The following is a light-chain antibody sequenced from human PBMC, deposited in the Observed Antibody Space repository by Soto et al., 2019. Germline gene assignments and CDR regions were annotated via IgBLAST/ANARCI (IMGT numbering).Light chain of an antibody. J-gene: IGKJ1*01. V-gene: IGKV3-15*01. CDR2: GPS. CDR1: QSVSSN. Sequence: EIVMTQSPATLSVSPGERATLSCRASQSVSSNLAWYQQKPGQAPRLLIYGPSTRATGVPARFSGSGSGTEFTLTINSLQSEDFAIYYCQQYNNWPRTFGQGTKVEVK. CDR3: QQYNNWPRT.